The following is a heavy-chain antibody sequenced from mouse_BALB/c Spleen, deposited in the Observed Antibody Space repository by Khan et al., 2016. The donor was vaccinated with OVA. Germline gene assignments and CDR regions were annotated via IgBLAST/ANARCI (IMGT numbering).Heavy chain of an antibody. CDR3: QSTIPREDTRSVHYLQKNTFRDVDSPTYDGAGNIKGASFDS. J-gene: IGHJ2*01. CDR2: IRNKANGYST. CDR1: GFTFTDYY. V-gene: IGHV7-3*02. Sequence: EVELVESGGGLVQPGGSLGLSCATSGFTFTDYYMSWVRQPPGQALEWFGFIRNKANGYSTESSAPVKGRLTASRDNYQSFLYLHMMTLRDDDSGYTKRQSTIPREDTRSVHYLQKNTFRDVDSPTYDGAGNIKGASFDSWGQGTTLTVSS. D-gene: IGHD3-2*01.